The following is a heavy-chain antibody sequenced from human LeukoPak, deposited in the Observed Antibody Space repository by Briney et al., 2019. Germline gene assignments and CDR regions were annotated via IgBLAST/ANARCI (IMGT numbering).Heavy chain of an antibody. D-gene: IGHD2/OR15-2a*01. CDR2: INHVGST. V-gene: IGHV4-34*01. Sequence: GSLRLSCAASGFTFSSYWMSWIRQPPGKGLEWIGEINHVGSTNYNPSLKSRVTISVDTSKNQFSLKLSSVTAADTAVYYCARAPRECDYWGQGTLVTVSS. CDR1: GFTFSSYW. J-gene: IGHJ4*02. CDR3: ARAPRECDY.